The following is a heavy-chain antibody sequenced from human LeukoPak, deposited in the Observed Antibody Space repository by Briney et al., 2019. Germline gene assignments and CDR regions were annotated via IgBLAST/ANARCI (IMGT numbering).Heavy chain of an antibody. CDR1: GFTFSSYG. Sequence: PGGSLRLSCAASGFTFSSYGTHWVRQAPGKGLEWVAVISYDGSNKYYADSVKGRFTISRDNSKNTLYLQMNSLRAEDTTVYYCAKDSGRYSSREQFDYWGQGTLVTVSS. V-gene: IGHV3-30*18. J-gene: IGHJ4*02. CDR2: ISYDGSNK. CDR3: AKDSGRYSSREQFDY. D-gene: IGHD6-13*01.